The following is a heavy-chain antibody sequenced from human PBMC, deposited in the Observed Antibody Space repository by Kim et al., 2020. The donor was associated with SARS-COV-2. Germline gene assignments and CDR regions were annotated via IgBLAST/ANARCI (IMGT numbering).Heavy chain of an antibody. D-gene: IGHD2-15*01. CDR3: ARGGGRRVGERYCSGGSCHDY. Sequence: SETLSLICAVYGGSFSGYYWSWIRQPPGKGLEWIGEINHSGSTNYNPSLKSRVTISVDTSKNQFSLKLSSVTAADTAVYYCARGGGRRVGERYCSGGSCHDYWGQGTLVTVSS. J-gene: IGHJ4*02. CDR1: GGSFSGYY. CDR2: INHSGST. V-gene: IGHV4-34*01.